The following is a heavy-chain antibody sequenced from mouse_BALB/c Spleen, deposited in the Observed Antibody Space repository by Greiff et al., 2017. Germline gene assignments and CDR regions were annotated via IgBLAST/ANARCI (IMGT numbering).Heavy chain of an antibody. Sequence: QVQLQQPGAELVKPGASVKLSCKASGYTFTSYWMHWVKQRPGQGLEWIGEIDPSDSYTNYNQKFKGKATLTVDKSSSTAYMQLSSLTSEDSAVYYCAYGNYAMDYWGQGTSVTVSS. D-gene: IGHD2-1*01. J-gene: IGHJ4*01. CDR3: AYGNYAMDY. V-gene: IGHV1-69*02. CDR1: GYTFTSYW. CDR2: IDPSDSYT.